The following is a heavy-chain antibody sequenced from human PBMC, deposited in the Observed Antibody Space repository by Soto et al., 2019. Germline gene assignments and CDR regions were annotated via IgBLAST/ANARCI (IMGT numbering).Heavy chain of an antibody. V-gene: IGHV1-18*04. J-gene: IGHJ4*02. Sequence: QIQLLQSGPEVKKPGASMKVSCKAYDSSFTSHGISWVRQAPGQGLGWMGWISLYNGNTNYAQQFQGRVTMTTDTTTSTAYMELRSLRSDDTAMYVCAIDHLELFRFDYWGQGSLVTVSS. CDR1: DSSFTSHG. CDR2: ISLYNGNT. CDR3: AIDHLELFRFDY. D-gene: IGHD3-10*01.